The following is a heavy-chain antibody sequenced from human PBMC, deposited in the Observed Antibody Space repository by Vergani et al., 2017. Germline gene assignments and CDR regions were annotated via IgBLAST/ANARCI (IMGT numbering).Heavy chain of an antibody. V-gene: IGHV3-23*01. CDR3: GRGRDNYN. D-gene: IGHD5-24*01. CDR1: GFTFSSHA. CDR2: IKNTGDST. J-gene: IGHJ4*02. Sequence: VQLLQSERAVVQPGGSLRLSCVASGFTFSSHAVSCVRQGHGQGLEWFSSIKNTGDSTHYADSVKGRFTISRDNSKNTLYLQMNSLRVEDTAVYYCGRGRDNYNWGQGTLVTVSS.